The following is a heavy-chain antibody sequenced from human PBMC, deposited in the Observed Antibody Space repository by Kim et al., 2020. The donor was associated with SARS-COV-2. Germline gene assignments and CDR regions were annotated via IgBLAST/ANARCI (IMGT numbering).Heavy chain of an antibody. CDR1: GGSISSSSYY. CDR3: AISIAAAGTGFDY. J-gene: IGHJ4*02. CDR2: IYYSGST. D-gene: IGHD6-13*01. V-gene: IGHV4-39*01. Sequence: SETLSLTCTVSGGSISSSSYYWGWIRQPPGKGLEWIGSIYYSGSTYYNPSLKSRVTISVDTSKNQFSLKLSSVTAADTAVYYCAISIAAAGTGFDYWGQGTLVTVSS.